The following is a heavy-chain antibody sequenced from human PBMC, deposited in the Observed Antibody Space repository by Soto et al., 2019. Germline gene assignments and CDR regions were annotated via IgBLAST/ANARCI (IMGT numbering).Heavy chain of an antibody. V-gene: IGHV3-30*18. Sequence: QVQLVESGGGVVQPGRSLRLSCAASGFTFSSYGMHWVRQAPGKGLEWVSVISYDGSNKYYADSVKGRFTISRDNYKNKLYLQMNRQRAEETAVYYCAKDLGSFDGTSLFGLSFQRRGQGNLGTVS. CDR1: GFTFSSYG. J-gene: IGHJ1*01. CDR3: AKDLGSFDGTSLFGLSFQR. D-gene: IGHD1-7*01. CDR2: ISYDGSNK.